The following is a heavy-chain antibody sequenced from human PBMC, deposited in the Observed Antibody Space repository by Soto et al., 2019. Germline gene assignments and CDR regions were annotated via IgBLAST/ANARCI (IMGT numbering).Heavy chain of an antibody. V-gene: IGHV1-18*01. J-gene: IGHJ6*02. D-gene: IGHD3-3*01. CDR2: ISAYNGNT. CDR3: ARGYHDFWSGYYTGSDGMDV. CDR1: GYTFTSYG. Sequence: ASVKVSCKASGYTFTSYGISWVRQAPGQGLEWMGWISAYNGNTNYAQKLQGRVTMTTDTSTSTAYMELRSLRSDDTAVYYCARGYHDFWSGYYTGSDGMDVWGQGTTVTSP.